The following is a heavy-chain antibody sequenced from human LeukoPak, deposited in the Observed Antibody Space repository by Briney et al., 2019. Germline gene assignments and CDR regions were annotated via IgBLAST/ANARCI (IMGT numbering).Heavy chain of an antibody. J-gene: IGHJ6*03. CDR1: GGSFSGYY. V-gene: IGHV4-34*01. CDR3: ARLGSGSNYYYYYMDV. CDR2: INHSGST. D-gene: IGHD3-3*01. Sequence: SETLSLTCAVYGGSFSGYYWSWIRQPPGKGLEWIGEINHSGSTNYNPSLKSRVTISVDTSKNQFSLKLSSVTAADTAVYYCARLGSGSNYYYYYMDVWGKGTTVTVSS.